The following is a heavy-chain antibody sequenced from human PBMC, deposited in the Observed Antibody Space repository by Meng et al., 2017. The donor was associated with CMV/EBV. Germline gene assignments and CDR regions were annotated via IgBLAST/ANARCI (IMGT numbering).Heavy chain of an antibody. CDR2: IIPILGIA. CDR1: AGTFSSYT. CDR3: ASGASYPRVGWYFDL. V-gene: IGHV1-69*02. J-gene: IGHJ2*01. Sequence: SVQVSCKASAGTFSSYTIRWVRQAPGQGLEWMGRIIPILGIANYAQKFQGRVTITADKSTSTAYMELSSLRSEDTAVYYCASGASYPRVGWYFDLWGRGTLVTVSS. D-gene: IGHD1-26*01.